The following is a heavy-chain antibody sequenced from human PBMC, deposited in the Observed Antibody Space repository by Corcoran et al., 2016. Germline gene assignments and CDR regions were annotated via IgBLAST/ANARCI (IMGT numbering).Heavy chain of an antibody. J-gene: IGHJ3*02. CDR3: AGDPPGSGYAFHI. Sequence: QVQLVESGGGVVQSGRYLRLYCAAYGFEFNTYAMHWVRQAPGKGLEWVAFIWSNGINKYYGDAVKGRFTISRDNSKNTHYLQMDSLRAEYTAVYSCAGDPPGSGYAFHIWGQGTMVTVSS. CDR2: IWSNGINK. V-gene: IGHV3-33*01. CDR1: GFEFNTYA. D-gene: IGHD5-12*01.